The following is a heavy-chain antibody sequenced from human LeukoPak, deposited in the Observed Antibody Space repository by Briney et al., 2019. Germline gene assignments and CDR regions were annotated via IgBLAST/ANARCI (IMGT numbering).Heavy chain of an antibody. J-gene: IGHJ3*02. D-gene: IGHD2-21*02. CDR2: INSDSRSI. V-gene: IGHV3-21*01. CDR3: ARDDGGDFNDAFDI. Sequence: PGGSLRLSCAASGFTFSSYSMNWVRQAPGKGLEWVSSINSDSRSIFYAYSVNSRFTIPRDNAKSSLYLQMNSRRAEDTAVYYCARDDGGDFNDAFDIWGQGTMVTVSS. CDR1: GFTFSSYS.